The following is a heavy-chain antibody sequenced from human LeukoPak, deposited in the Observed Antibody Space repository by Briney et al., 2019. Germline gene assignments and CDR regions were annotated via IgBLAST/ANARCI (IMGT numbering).Heavy chain of an antibody. CDR1: GFTFSSYW. J-gene: IGHJ4*02. D-gene: IGHD5-12*01. Sequence: GGSLRLSCAASGFTFSSYWMQRVRQAPGKGLVWVSRIDGDGSSTNYADSVKGRFTISRDNAKNTLYLQMNSLRAEDTAVYYCARGYSGYFYYWGQGTLATVSS. CDR2: IDGDGSST. V-gene: IGHV3-74*01. CDR3: ARGYSGYFYY.